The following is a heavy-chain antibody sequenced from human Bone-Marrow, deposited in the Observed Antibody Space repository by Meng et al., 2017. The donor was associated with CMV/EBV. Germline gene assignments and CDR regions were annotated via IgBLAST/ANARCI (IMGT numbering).Heavy chain of an antibody. Sequence: GESLKISCAASGFTFSSYSMNWVRQAPGKGLEWVSSISSSSSYIYYADSVKGRFTISRDNSKNTLYLQVNSLRAEDTAVYYCARDLSFCSSSTCYKGYYYYYGMDVWGQGTTVTVSS. D-gene: IGHD2-2*01. CDR3: ARDLSFCSSSTCYKGYYYYYGMDV. V-gene: IGHV3-21*01. CDR2: ISSSSSYI. J-gene: IGHJ6*02. CDR1: GFTFSSYS.